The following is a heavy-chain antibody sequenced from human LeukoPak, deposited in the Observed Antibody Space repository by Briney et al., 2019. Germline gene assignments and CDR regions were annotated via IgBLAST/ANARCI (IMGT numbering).Heavy chain of an antibody. V-gene: IGHV4-59*01. Sequence: SETLSLTCTVSGGSINSYYWTWIRQPPGKGLEWIGNIYNSGNANYNPSLKSRVTISVDTSKNQFSLKLNSVTAADTAVYYCARESGSYLWRSWLNPWGQGTLVTVSS. J-gene: IGHJ5*02. CDR2: IYNSGNA. CDR1: GGSINSYY. D-gene: IGHD3-16*01. CDR3: ARESGSYLWRSWLNP.